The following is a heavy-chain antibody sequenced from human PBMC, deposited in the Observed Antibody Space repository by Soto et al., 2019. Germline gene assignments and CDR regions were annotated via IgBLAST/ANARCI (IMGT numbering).Heavy chain of an antibody. Sequence: SGPTLVNPTQTLTLTCTFSGFSLTAGGVAVGWIRQPPGKTLEWLGLIYWDDDERYSPSLKSRLTITKDTSKNQVVLTMTNMDLVDTATYYCALLTDYYDSSGLRAYFHERGQGTLVTVSS. CDR3: ALLTDYYDSSGLRAYFHE. CDR1: GFSLTAGGVA. V-gene: IGHV2-5*02. J-gene: IGHJ1*01. D-gene: IGHD3-22*01. CDR2: IYWDDDE.